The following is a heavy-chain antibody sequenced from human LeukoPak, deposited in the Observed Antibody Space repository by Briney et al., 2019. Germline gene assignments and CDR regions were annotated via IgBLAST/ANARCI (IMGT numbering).Heavy chain of an antibody. D-gene: IGHD2-8*01. CDR3: ADPGVGY. Sequence: GGSLRLSCAASGLTFSHNWMSWVRQAPGKGLEWLATVRQEGVEKYYVASVKGRFTISRDNTKNSVYLQMNSLKTEDTAVYYCADPGVGYWGQGILVTVSS. V-gene: IGHV3-7*01. CDR1: GLTFSHNW. CDR2: VRQEGVEK. J-gene: IGHJ4*02.